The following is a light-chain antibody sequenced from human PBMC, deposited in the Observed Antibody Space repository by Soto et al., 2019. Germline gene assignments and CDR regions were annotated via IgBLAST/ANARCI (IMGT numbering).Light chain of an antibody. J-gene: IGKJ1*01. Sequence: DIQMTQSPSTLSASVGDRVIITCRASQSISSWLAWYQQKPGKAPNLLIYRASTLKSGIPSRFSGSGSGTEFTLTISSLQPDDFATYYCQQYDRASWTFGPGNKVEIK. CDR1: QSISSW. CDR2: RAS. V-gene: IGKV1-5*03. CDR3: QQYDRASWT.